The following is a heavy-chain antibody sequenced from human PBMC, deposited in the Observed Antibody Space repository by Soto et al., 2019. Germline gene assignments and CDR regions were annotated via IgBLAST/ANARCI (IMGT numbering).Heavy chain of an antibody. J-gene: IGHJ4*02. Sequence: QVQLQESGPGLVKPSQTLSLTCTVSGGSISSGGYYWSWIRQHPGKGLEWIGYIDYSGSTYYNPSLKRRVTISVDTSKNQFSLKLSSVTAADTAVYYCARVGYYYGSGSYLFDYWGQGTLVTVSS. CDR2: IDYSGST. D-gene: IGHD3-10*01. CDR3: ARVGYYYGSGSYLFDY. V-gene: IGHV4-31*03. CDR1: GGSISSGGYY.